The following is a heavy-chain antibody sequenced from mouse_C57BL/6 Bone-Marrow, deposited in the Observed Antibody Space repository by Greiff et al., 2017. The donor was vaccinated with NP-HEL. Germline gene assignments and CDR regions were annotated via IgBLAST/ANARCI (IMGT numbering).Heavy chain of an antibody. CDR2: FDPNSGGT. V-gene: IGHV1-72*01. J-gene: IGHJ3*01. D-gene: IGHD1-1*01. Sequence: QVQLQQPGAELVKPGASVKLSCKASGYTFTSYWMHWVKQRPGRGLEWIGRFDPNSGGTKYNEKFKSKATLTVDKPSSTAYMQLSSLTSEDSAVYYCARGDYEEAWFAYWGQGTLVTVSA. CDR3: ARGDYEEAWFAY. CDR1: GYTFTSYW.